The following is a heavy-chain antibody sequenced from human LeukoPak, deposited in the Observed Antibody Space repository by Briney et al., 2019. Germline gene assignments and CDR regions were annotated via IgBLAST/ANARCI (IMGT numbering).Heavy chain of an antibody. CDR1: GLTFSSYA. Sequence: GGSLRLSCAASGLTFSSYAMSWVRQAPGKGLEWVSAISGSGGSTYYADSVKGRFTISRDNSKNTLYLQMNSLRAEDTAVYYCAKDGSQWLVPTNYWGQGTLVTVSS. V-gene: IGHV3-23*01. D-gene: IGHD6-19*01. CDR3: AKDGSQWLVPTNY. CDR2: ISGSGGST. J-gene: IGHJ4*02.